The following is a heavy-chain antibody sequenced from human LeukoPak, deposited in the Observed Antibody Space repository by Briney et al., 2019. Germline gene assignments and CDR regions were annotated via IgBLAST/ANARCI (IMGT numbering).Heavy chain of an antibody. CDR1: GYTFTSYG. J-gene: IGHJ4*02. CDR2: ISVYNGDS. CDR3: ARDHASSCQLFDY. D-gene: IGHD6-13*01. Sequence: ASVKVSCKASGYTFTSYGFSWVRQAPGQGLEWMGWISVYNGDSQYAQKFQGRVTLTTDTSTTTAYMELRSLRSDDTAVYYCARDHASSCQLFDYRGQGALVTVSS. V-gene: IGHV1-18*01.